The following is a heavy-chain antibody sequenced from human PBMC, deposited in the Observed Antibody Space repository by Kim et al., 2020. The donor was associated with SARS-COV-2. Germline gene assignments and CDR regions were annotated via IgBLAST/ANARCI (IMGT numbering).Heavy chain of an antibody. D-gene: IGHD3-10*01. V-gene: IGHV3-9*01. CDR2: ISWSSGSI. CDR1: GFTFDDYA. J-gene: IGHJ5*02. Sequence: GGSLRLSCAASGFTFDDYAMHWVRQAPGKGLEWVSGISWSSGSIGYADSVKGRFTISRDNAKKSLYLQMNSLRAEDTALYYCAKDPTGSLRSKWFDPWGQGTLVTVSS. CDR3: AKDPTGSLRSKWFDP.